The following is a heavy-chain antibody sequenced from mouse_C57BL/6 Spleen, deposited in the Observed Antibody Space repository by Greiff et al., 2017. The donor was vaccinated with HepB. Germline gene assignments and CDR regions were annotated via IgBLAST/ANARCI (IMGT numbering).Heavy chain of an antibody. Sequence: EVKLVESGGGLVKPGGSLKLSCAASGFTFSDSGMHWVRQAPEKGLEWVAYISSGSSTIYYADTVKGRFTISRDNAKNTLFLQMTSLRSEDTAMYYCARQLRYLDAMDYWGQGTSVTVSS. CDR1: GFTFSDSG. CDR2: ISSGSSTI. J-gene: IGHJ4*01. CDR3: ARQLRYLDAMDY. D-gene: IGHD1-1*01. V-gene: IGHV5-17*01.